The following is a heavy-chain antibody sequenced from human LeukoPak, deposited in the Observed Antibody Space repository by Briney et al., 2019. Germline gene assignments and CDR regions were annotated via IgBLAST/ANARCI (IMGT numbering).Heavy chain of an antibody. J-gene: IGHJ4*02. CDR1: GGSFSGYY. Sequence: PSETLSLTCAVYGGSFSGYYWSWIRQPPGKGLEWIGEINHSGSTNYNPSLKSRVTISVDTSKNQFSLKLSSVTAADTAVYYCARVTAAMEHYSDYWGQGTLVTVSS. V-gene: IGHV4-34*01. CDR2: INHSGST. CDR3: ARVTAAMEHYSDY. D-gene: IGHD5-18*01.